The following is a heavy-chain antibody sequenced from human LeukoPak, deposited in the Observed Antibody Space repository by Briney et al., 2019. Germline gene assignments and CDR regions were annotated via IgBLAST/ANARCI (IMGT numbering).Heavy chain of an antibody. CDR1: GFTFSSYA. CDR2: ISGSGGST. D-gene: IGHD6-13*01. V-gene: IGHV3-23*01. Sequence: PGGSLRLSCAASGFTFSSYAMSWVRQAPGKGLEWVSAISGSGGSTYYADSVKGRFTISRDNSKNTLYLQMNSLRAEDTAVYYCARDPEPPSSSGPPYNWFDPWGQGTLVTVSS. J-gene: IGHJ5*02. CDR3: ARDPEPPSSSGPPYNWFDP.